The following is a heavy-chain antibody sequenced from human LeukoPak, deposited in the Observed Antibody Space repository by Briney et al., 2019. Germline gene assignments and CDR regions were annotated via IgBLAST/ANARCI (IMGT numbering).Heavy chain of an antibody. CDR2: INSDGYST. V-gene: IGHV3-74*01. Sequence: GGSLRLSCAASGFTFSSYWMHWVRQAPGKGLVWVSRINSDGYSTNYADSVKGRFTISRDKAKNTLYLQMNSLRAEDTAVYYSATPYSGSYYGFDYWDQETLVTVSS. CDR3: ATPYSGSYYGFDY. D-gene: IGHD1-26*01. J-gene: IGHJ4*02. CDR1: GFTFSSYW.